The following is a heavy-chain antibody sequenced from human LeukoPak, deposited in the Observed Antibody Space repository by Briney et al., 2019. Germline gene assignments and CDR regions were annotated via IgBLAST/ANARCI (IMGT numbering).Heavy chain of an antibody. CDR3: ARVRGYSYGNFDC. J-gene: IGHJ4*02. Sequence: ASVKVSCKASGYTFTNNGISWVRQAPGQGLEWMGWISAYNGNTNYAQKFQGRVSMTTDTSTRTAYMELTSLTSDDTAVYYCARVRGYSYGNFDCWGQGTLVTVSS. CDR2: ISAYNGNT. V-gene: IGHV1-18*01. CDR1: GYTFTNNG. D-gene: IGHD5-18*01.